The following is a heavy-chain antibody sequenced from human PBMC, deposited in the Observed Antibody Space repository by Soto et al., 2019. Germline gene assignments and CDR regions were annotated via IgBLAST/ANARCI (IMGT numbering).Heavy chain of an antibody. CDR2: ISSSGSTI. CDR1: GFTFSDYY. J-gene: IGHJ4*02. Sequence: GGSLRLSCASSGFTFSDYYMSWIRQAPGKGLEWVSYISSSGSTIYYADSVKGRFTISRDNAKNSLYLQMNSLRAEDTAVYYCARDPHSSGWPFDYWGQGTLVTVSS. CDR3: ARDPHSSGWPFDY. D-gene: IGHD6-19*01. V-gene: IGHV3-11*01.